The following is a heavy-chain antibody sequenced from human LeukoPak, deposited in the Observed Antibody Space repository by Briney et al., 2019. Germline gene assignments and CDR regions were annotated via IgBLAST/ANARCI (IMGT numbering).Heavy chain of an antibody. D-gene: IGHD2-2*01. Sequence: GGSLRLSCSASGFTFSSYAMHWVRQAPGKGLEYVSAISSNGGSTYYADSVKGRFTISRDNSKNTLYLQMGSLRAEDTAVDYCVKDRGYCSSTSCYAGGDFDYWGQGTLVTVSS. J-gene: IGHJ4*02. CDR1: GFTFSSYA. CDR3: VKDRGYCSSTSCYAGGDFDY. CDR2: ISSNGGST. V-gene: IGHV3-64D*06.